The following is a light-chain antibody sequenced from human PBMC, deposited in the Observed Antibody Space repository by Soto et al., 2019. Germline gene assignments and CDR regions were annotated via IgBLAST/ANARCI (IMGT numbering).Light chain of an antibody. CDR1: SSNIGAGYD. V-gene: IGLV1-40*01. Sequence: QSVLTQPPSVSGAPGQRVTISCTGSSSNIGAGYDVHWYQQLPGTAPKLLIYGNSNRPSGVPDRFSGSKSGTSASLAITGLQAVDEADYYCQSYDRRRSGFDVFGTGTKLTVL. J-gene: IGLJ1*01. CDR3: QSYDRRRSGFDV. CDR2: GNS.